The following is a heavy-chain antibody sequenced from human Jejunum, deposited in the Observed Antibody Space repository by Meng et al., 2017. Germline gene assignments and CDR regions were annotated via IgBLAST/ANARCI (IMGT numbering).Heavy chain of an antibody. CDR3: ARDRQYYFDN. J-gene: IGHJ4*02. CDR1: GFTVSSNY. CDR2: IYSGGNT. V-gene: IGHV3-53*04. Sequence: GESLKISCAASGFTVSSNYMSWVRQAPGKGLEWVSVIYSGGNTYYADSVKGRFTISRHDSKNTLYLQMNSLRTEDTAVYYCARDRQYYFDNWGQGTLVTVSS.